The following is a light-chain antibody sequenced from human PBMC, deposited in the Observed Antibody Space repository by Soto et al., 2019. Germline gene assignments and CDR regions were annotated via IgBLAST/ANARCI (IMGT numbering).Light chain of an antibody. Sequence: ILLTQSPSSLSASVGDRVTITCRASQGIDSSLAWYHQKPGKAPKLLIYAASSLQSGVPSRFSGSGSGTDFSLTISSLQPEDFATYYCQQLHDYPITFGQGTRLEIK. V-gene: IGKV1-9*01. J-gene: IGKJ5*01. CDR2: AAS. CDR1: QGIDSS. CDR3: QQLHDYPIT.